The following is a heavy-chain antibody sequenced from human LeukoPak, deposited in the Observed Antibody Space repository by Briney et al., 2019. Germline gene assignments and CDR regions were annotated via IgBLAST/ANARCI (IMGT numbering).Heavy chain of an antibody. J-gene: IGHJ6*02. V-gene: IGHV3-11*01. CDR1: GFTFSNYY. Sequence: GSLRLSCAASGFTFSNYYMSWIRQAPGKGLEWVSYISSSGTTMYYADSVKGQFIISRDNAKNSLFLQMNSLRAEDTAVYYCARGDYDKYGMDVWGQGTTVTVSS. CDR2: ISSSGTTM. CDR3: ARGDYDKYGMDV.